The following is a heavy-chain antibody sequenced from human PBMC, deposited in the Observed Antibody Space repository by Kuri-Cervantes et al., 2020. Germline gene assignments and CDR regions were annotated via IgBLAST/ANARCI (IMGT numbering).Heavy chain of an antibody. D-gene: IGHD5-12*01. V-gene: IGHV3-7*01. CDR3: ARGSGYFRL. CDR1: GFTFSSYW. Sequence: GESLKISCAASGFTFSSYWMSWVRQAPGKGLEWVANIKQDGSERSYVDSVKGRFTVSRDNAKNSLYLQMNSLRAEDTTVYYCARGSGYFRLWGQGTLVTVSS. J-gene: IGHJ4*02. CDR2: IKQDGSER.